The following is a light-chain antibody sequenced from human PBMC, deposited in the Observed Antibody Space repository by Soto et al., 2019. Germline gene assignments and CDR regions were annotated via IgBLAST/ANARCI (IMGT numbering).Light chain of an antibody. CDR3: QQYSNWPPIT. V-gene: IGKV3-20*01. CDR2: GAS. J-gene: IGKJ1*01. CDR1: QSVSNNY. Sequence: IVLTQSPGTLSLSPGERATLSCRASQSVSNNYLAWYQQKPGQAPRLLIYGASSRATGIPDRFSGSGSGTDFTLTISRLEPGDFAIYFCQQYSNWPPITFGQGTKVDIK.